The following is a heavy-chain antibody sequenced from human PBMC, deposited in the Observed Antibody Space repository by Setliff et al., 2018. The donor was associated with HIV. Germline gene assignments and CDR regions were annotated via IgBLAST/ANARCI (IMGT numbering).Heavy chain of an antibody. CDR3: ARRDGRSMNAFEI. V-gene: IGHV5-51*01. CDR2: IYPDDSNN. D-gene: IGHD6-13*01. CDR1: DYTFSTYW. Sequence: GESLTISCKALDYTFSTYWIGWVRQKPGEGLEWMGIIYPDDSNNRYNPSFQNRVTISADKSITTAYLQINNLKASDTATYYCARRDGRSMNAFEIWGPGTMVTVSS. J-gene: IGHJ3*02.